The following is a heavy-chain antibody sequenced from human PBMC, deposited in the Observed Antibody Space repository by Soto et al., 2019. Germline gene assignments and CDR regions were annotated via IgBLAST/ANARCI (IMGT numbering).Heavy chain of an antibody. D-gene: IGHD6-19*01. CDR1: GGTFSSYT. V-gene: IGHV1-69*10. J-gene: IGHJ4*02. CDR2: IIPILGIA. Sequence: ASVKVSCKASGGTFSSYTISWVRQAPGQGLEWMGRIIPILGIANYGQKFQGRATITAYKSTSTAYMELSSLGSEDTAVYYCARERTGYGWYRNYFDYWGQGTLVTVSS. CDR3: ARERTGYGWYRNYFDY.